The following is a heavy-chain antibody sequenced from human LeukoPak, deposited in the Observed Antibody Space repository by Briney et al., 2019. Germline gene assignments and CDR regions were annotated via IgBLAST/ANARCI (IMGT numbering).Heavy chain of an antibody. CDR1: GFTFSRYA. J-gene: IGHJ4*02. Sequence: GGSLRLSCAASGFTFSRYAMSWGRQAPAKGLEWGSSIGGSGGTTYYADSVQGRFTISRDNSKNTLYLQMNSLSAEDTAVYYCAKDLSWFGGSLATFGYWGQGTLATVSS. D-gene: IGHD3-10*01. CDR3: AKDLSWFGGSLATFGY. CDR2: IGGSGGTT. V-gene: IGHV3-23*01.